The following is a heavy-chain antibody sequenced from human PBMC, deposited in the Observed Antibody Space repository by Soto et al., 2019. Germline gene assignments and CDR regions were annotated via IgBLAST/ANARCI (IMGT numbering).Heavy chain of an antibody. V-gene: IGHV3-23*01. D-gene: IGHD3-22*01. CDR3: TTDYYESSGYYVFGY. Sequence: GGSLRLSCAASGFTFSSYAMSCVRQAPGKGLEWVSAISGSGGSTYYADSVKGRFTISRDDSKNTLYLQMNSLKTEDTAVYYCTTDYYESSGYYVFGYWGQGTLVTVSS. CDR2: ISGSGGST. J-gene: IGHJ4*02. CDR1: GFTFSSYA.